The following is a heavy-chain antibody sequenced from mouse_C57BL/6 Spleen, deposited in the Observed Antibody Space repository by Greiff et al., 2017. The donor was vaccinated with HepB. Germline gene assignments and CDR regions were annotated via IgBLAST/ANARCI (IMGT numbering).Heavy chain of an antibody. CDR2: IYPGDGDT. CDR3: ASHYSNYEAWFAY. Sequence: QVQLQQSGAELVKPGASVKISCKASGYAFSSYWMNWVKQRPGKGLEWIGQIYPGDGDTNYNGKFKGKATLTADKSSSTAYMQLSSLTSEDSAVYVCASHYSNYEAWFAYWGQGTLVTVSA. J-gene: IGHJ3*01. D-gene: IGHD2-5*01. V-gene: IGHV1-80*01. CDR1: GYAFSSYW.